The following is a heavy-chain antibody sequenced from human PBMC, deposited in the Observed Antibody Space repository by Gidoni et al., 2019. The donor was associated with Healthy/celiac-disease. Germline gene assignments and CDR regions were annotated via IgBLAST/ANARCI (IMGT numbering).Heavy chain of an antibody. CDR1: GGSISSSSYY. V-gene: IGHV4-39*01. CDR2: IYYSGST. CDR3: ASQPLDGSGSYNWFDP. Sequence: QLQLQESGPGLVKPSETLSLTCTVSGGSISSSSYYWGWIRQPPGKGLEWIGSIYYSGSTYYTPSLKSRVTISVDTSKNQFSLKLSSVTAADTAVYYCASQPLDGSGSYNWFDPWGLGTLVTVSS. D-gene: IGHD3-10*01. J-gene: IGHJ5*02.